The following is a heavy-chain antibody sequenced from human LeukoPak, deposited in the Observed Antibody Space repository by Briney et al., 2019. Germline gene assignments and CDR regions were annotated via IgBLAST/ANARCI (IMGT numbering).Heavy chain of an antibody. V-gene: IGHV1-24*01. CDR1: GYTLTELS. J-gene: IGHJ3*02. CDR2: FDPEDGET. CDR3: ATWSASSWYSAFDI. Sequence: APVKVSCKVSGYTLTELSMHWVRQAPGKGLEWMGGFDPEDGETIYAQKFQGRVTMTEDTSTDTAYMELSSLRSEDTAVYYCATWSASSWYSAFDIWGQGTTVTVSS. D-gene: IGHD6-13*01.